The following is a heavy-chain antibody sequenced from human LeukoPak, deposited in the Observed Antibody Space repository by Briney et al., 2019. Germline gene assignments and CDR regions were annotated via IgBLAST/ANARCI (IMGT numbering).Heavy chain of an antibody. CDR1: GFTFSSYE. D-gene: IGHD5-12*01. CDR3: AREVGGYDPSIYYYYYYMDV. V-gene: IGHV3-48*03. Sequence: GGSLRLSCAASGFTFSSYEMNWVRQAPGKGLEWVSYISSSGSTIYYADSVKGRFTISRDNAKNSLYLQMNSLRAEDTAVYYCAREVGGYDPSIYYYYYYMDVWGKGTTVTISS. CDR2: ISSSGSTI. J-gene: IGHJ6*03.